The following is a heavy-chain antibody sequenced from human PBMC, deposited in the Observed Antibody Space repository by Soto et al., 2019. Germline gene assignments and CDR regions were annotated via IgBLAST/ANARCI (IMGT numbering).Heavy chain of an antibody. CDR1: GFTFSSYW. V-gene: IGHV3-15*07. D-gene: IGHD3-3*01. Sequence: GGSLRLSCAASGFTFSSYWMHWVRQAPGKGLEWVGRIKSKTDGGTTDYAAPVKGRFTISRDDSKNTLYLQMNSLKTEDTAVYYCTTDRAIFGVVIILWVNWGQGTLVTVSS. CDR2: IKSKTDGGTT. J-gene: IGHJ4*02. CDR3: TTDRAIFGVVIILWVN.